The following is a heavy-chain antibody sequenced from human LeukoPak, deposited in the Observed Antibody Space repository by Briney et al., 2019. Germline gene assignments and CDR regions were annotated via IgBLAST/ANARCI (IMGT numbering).Heavy chain of an antibody. V-gene: IGHV3-23*01. CDR1: GFTSNNYA. CDR3: AKSNSYGYS. J-gene: IGHJ4*02. Sequence: GGSLRLSCAASGFTSNNYAMSWVRQAPGKGLEWVSAISGSGGSTYYADSVKGRFTISRDNSKNTLYLQMNSLRAEDTAVYYCAKSNSYGYSWGQGTLVTVSS. D-gene: IGHD5-18*01. CDR2: ISGSGGST.